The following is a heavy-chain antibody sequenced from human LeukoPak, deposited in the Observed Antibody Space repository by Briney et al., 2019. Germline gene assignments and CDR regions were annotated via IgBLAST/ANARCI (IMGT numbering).Heavy chain of an antibody. J-gene: IGHJ4*02. CDR2: ISGRTGGL. CDR1: GFTFNTNA. CDR3: AKCGNSGCHLDY. V-gene: IGHV3-23*01. Sequence: GGSLRLSCAASGFTFNTNAMTWVRQAPGKGLEWVSAISGRTGGLYYADSVKGRFTISRDNSKSTLYLQMDSLRAEDTAVYYCAKCGNSGCHLDYWGQGTLVTVSS. D-gene: IGHD5-12*01.